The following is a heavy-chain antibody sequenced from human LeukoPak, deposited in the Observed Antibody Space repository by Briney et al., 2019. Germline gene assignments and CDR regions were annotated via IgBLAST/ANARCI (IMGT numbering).Heavy chain of an antibody. D-gene: IGHD3-10*01. Sequence: GGSLRLSCAASGFIFRSYAMSWVRQAPGKGLEWVSGINWNGGSTGYADSVKGRFTISRDNAKNSLYLQMNSLRAEDTALYYCARAGITMVRGVIIDNYYMDVWGKGTTVTVSS. CDR2: INWNGGST. J-gene: IGHJ6*03. CDR3: ARAGITMVRGVIIDNYYMDV. CDR1: GFIFRSYA. V-gene: IGHV3-20*04.